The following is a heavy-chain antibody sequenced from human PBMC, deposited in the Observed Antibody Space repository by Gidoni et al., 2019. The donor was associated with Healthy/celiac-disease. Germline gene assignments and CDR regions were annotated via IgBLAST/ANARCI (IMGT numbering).Heavy chain of an antibody. Sequence: QVQLVESGGGLVKPGGYLRLSCAASGFTFSDYYMSWLRQAPGKGLEWVSYISSSGSTIYYADSVKGRFTISRDNAKNSLYLQMNSLRAEDTAVYYCARDTGIDKKRELVYYYYYYMDVWGKGTTVTVSS. CDR3: ARDTGIDKKRELVYYYYYYMDV. CDR2: ISSSGSTI. CDR1: GFTFSDYY. J-gene: IGHJ6*03. D-gene: IGHD6-13*01. V-gene: IGHV3-11*01.